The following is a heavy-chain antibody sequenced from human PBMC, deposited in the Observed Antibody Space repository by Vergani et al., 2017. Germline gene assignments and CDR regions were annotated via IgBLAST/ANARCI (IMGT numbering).Heavy chain of an antibody. Sequence: QVQLQESGPGLVKPSQTLSLTCSVSGGAVNSGSNFWTWIRQPAGKGLEWIGHTSTDGSPNYNPSLKSRFTVSVDTSKTQISLRLKSVTAADTAVYYCARETVVTSWDGYRFHYMDVWGKGTTVTVSS. V-gene: IGHV4-61*02. D-gene: IGHD3-16*02. CDR2: TSTDGSP. CDR1: GGAVNSGSNF. J-gene: IGHJ6*03. CDR3: ARETVVTSWDGYRFHYMDV.